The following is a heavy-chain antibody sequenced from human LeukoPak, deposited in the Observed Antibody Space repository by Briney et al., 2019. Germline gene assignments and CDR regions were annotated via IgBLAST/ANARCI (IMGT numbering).Heavy chain of an antibody. Sequence: PGGSLRLSCAASGFTFSDYYMSWIRQAPGKGLEWVSYISSSSSYTNYADSVKGRFTISRDNAKNSLYLQMNSLRAEDTAVYYCVRFGEYGSGSYYNTYFDYWGQGTLVTVSS. CDR1: GFTFSDYY. D-gene: IGHD3-10*01. CDR2: ISSSSSYT. J-gene: IGHJ4*02. CDR3: VRFGEYGSGSYYNTYFDY. V-gene: IGHV3-11*03.